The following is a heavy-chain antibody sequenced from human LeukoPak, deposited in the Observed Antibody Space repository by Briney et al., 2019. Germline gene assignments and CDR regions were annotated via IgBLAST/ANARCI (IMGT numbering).Heavy chain of an antibody. D-gene: IGHD3-22*01. J-gene: IGHJ5*02. CDR2: IRSNSDGGTI. V-gene: IGHV3-15*07. CDR3: ATDFYDST. CDR1: GFTVITSY. Sequence: SGGSLRLSCAASGFTVITSYMNWVRQAPGKGLEWVGRIRSNSDGGTIDYAAPVKGRFTLSRDDSKTTLYLQMNSLQTEDTAVYYCATDFYDSTWGQGTLVTVSS.